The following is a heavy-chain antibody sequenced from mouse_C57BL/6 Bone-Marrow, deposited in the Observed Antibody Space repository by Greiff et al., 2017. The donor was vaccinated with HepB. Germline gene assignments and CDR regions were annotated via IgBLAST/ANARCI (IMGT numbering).Heavy chain of an antibody. Sequence: VKLQESGAELARPGASVKLSCKASGYTFTSYGISWVKQRTGQGLEWIGEIYPRSGNTYYNEKFKGKATLTVDKSSSTAYMELRSLTSEDTAVYYCARNTGSYAMDYWGQGTSVTVSS. V-gene: IGHV1-81*01. CDR3: ARNTGSYAMDY. CDR1: GYTFTSYG. J-gene: IGHJ4*01. CDR2: IYPRSGNT.